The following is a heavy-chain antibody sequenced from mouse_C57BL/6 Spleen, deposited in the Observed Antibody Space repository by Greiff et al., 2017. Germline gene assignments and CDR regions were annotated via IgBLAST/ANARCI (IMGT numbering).Heavy chain of an antibody. V-gene: IGHV5-17*01. D-gene: IGHD4-1*01. Sequence: EVQVVESGGGLVKPGGSLKLSCAASGFTFSDYGMHWVRQAPEKGLEWVAYISSGSSTIYYADTVKGRFTISRDNAKNTLFLQMTSLRSEDTAMYYCARLLGPHAMDYWGQGTSVTVSS. CDR2: ISSGSSTI. J-gene: IGHJ4*01. CDR1: GFTFSDYG. CDR3: ARLLGPHAMDY.